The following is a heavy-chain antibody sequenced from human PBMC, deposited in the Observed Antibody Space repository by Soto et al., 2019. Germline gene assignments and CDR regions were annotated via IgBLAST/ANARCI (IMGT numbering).Heavy chain of an antibody. CDR2: ISAYNGNT. CDR3: ARDGDSSGWYGWFDP. V-gene: IGHV1-18*04. J-gene: IGHJ5*02. CDR1: GYTFTSYG. Sequence: ASVKLSCKASGYTFTSYGISWVRQAPGQGLEWMGWISAYNGNTNYAQKLQGRVTMTTDTSTSTAYMELRSLRSDDTAVYYCARDGDSSGWYGWFDPWGQGTLVTVSS. D-gene: IGHD6-19*01.